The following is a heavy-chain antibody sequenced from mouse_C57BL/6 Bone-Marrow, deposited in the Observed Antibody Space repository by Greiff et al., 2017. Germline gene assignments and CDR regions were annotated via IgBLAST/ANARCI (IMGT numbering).Heavy chain of an antibody. CDR1: GYAFSSYW. V-gene: IGHV1-80*01. CDR3: ARGGTGTWYFDV. CDR2: IYPGDGDT. D-gene: IGHD4-1*01. Sequence: QVQLQQSGAELVKPGASVKISCKASGYAFSSYWMNWVKQRPGKGLEWIGQIYPGDGDTNYNGKFKGKATLTADKSSSTAYMQLSSLTSEDSAVYFCARGGTGTWYFDVWGTGTTVTVSS. J-gene: IGHJ1*03.